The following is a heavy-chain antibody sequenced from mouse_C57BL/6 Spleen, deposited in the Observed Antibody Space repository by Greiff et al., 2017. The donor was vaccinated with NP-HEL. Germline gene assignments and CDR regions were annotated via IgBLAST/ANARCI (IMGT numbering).Heavy chain of an antibody. CDR2: ISSGGSYT. CDR3: ARQMGQGTFDY. Sequence: EVMLVESGGDLVKPGGSLKLSCAASGFTFSSYGMSWVRQTPDKRLEWVATISSGGSYTYYPDSVKGRFTISRDNAKNTLYLQMSSLKSEDTAMYYCARQMGQGTFDYWGQGTTLTVSS. J-gene: IGHJ2*01. D-gene: IGHD3-3*01. V-gene: IGHV5-6*01. CDR1: GFTFSSYG.